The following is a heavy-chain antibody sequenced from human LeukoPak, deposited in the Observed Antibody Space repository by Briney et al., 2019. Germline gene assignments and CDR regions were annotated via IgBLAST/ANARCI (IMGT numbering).Heavy chain of an antibody. CDR3: ARQHGEVAARRRGHAFDI. V-gene: IGHV3-30*04. CDR1: GFTFSSYA. CDR2: ISYDGSNK. D-gene: IGHD6-6*01. J-gene: IGHJ3*02. Sequence: GGSLRLSCAASGFTFSSYAMHWVRQAPGKGLEWVAVISYDGSNKYYADSVKGRFTISRDNSKNTLYLQMNSLRAEDTAVYYCARQHGEVAARRRGHAFDIWGQGTMVTVSS.